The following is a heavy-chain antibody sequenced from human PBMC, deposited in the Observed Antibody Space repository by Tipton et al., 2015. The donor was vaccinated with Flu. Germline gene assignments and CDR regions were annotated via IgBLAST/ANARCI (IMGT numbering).Heavy chain of an antibody. J-gene: IGHJ4*02. CDR2: SYYSGST. Sequence: TLSLTCTVSGDSVNYYYWNWIRQPPGKGLEWIGFSYYSGSTAYNPSLKSRVTISVDTSRNQFSLNLKSVTAADTAVYYCARDRGWPASLDYWGQGIPVTVSS. CDR3: ARDRGWPASLDY. V-gene: IGHV4-59*02. CDR1: GDSVNYYY. D-gene: IGHD3-10*01.